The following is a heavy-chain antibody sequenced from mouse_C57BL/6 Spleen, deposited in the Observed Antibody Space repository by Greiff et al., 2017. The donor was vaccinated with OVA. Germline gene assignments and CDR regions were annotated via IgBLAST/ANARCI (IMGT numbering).Heavy chain of an antibody. CDR1: GYSITSGYY. CDR2: ISYDGSN. J-gene: IGHJ2*01. Sequence: VQLKESGPGLVKPSQSLSLTCSVTGYSITSGYYWNWIRQFPGNKLEWMGYISYDGSNNYNPSLTNRISITRDTSKNQFFLKLNSVTTEDTATYYCAANYYFDYWGQGTTLTVSS. V-gene: IGHV3-6*01. CDR3: AANYYFDY. D-gene: IGHD4-1*01.